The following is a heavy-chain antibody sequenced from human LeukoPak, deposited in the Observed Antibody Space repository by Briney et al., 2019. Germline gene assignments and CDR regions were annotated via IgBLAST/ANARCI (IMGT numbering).Heavy chain of an antibody. V-gene: IGHV1-69*13. CDR2: IIPIFGTA. J-gene: IGHJ3*02. D-gene: IGHD4-17*01. CDR3: ARVWDYGDFHAFDI. Sequence: AVTVSFKGSGGTFINYAISWVGQAPGQGGEWMGGIIPIFGTANYAQKFQGRVTITADESPSTAYLELSSLRSDDTAVYSCARVWDYGDFHAFDIWGQGTMVTVSS. CDR1: GGTFINYA.